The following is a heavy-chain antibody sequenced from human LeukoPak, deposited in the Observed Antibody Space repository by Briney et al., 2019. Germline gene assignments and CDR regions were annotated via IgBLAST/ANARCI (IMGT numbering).Heavy chain of an antibody. CDR2: IYTSGST. Sequence: SETLSLTCTVSGGSISSGSYYWSWIRQPAGKGLEWIGRIYTSGSTNYNPSFKSRVTISVDTSRNQFSLKLSSATAADTAVYYCARGRLGDELETWGQGTLVTVSS. CDR3: ARGRLGDELET. J-gene: IGHJ4*02. V-gene: IGHV4-61*02. CDR1: GGSISSGSYY. D-gene: IGHD6-25*01.